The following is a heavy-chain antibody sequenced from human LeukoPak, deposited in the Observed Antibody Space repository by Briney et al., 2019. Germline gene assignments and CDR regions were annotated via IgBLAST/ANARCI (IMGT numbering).Heavy chain of an antibody. CDR1: GGSFSGYY. Sequence: PSETLSLTCAVYGGSFSGYYWSWIRQPPGKGLEWIGEINHSGSTNYNPSLKSRVTISVDTSKNQFSLKLSSVTAADTAVYYCARVQLERLLDYWGQGTLVTVSS. V-gene: IGHV4-34*01. D-gene: IGHD1-1*01. J-gene: IGHJ4*02. CDR3: ARVQLERLLDY. CDR2: INHSGST.